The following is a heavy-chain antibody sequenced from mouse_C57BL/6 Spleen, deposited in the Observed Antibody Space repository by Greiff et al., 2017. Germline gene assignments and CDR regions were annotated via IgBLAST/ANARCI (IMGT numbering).Heavy chain of an antibody. V-gene: IGHV5-4*01. D-gene: IGHD2-10*02. CDR2: ISAGGSYT. CDR1: GFTFSSYA. J-gene: IGHJ3*01. Sequence: EVQGVESGGGLVKPGGSLKLSCAASGFTFSSYAMSWVRQTPEKRLEWVATISAGGSYTYYPDNVKGRFTISRDNAKNNLYLQMSHLKSEDTAMYYCAYSMAFAYWGQGTLVTVSA. CDR3: AYSMAFAY.